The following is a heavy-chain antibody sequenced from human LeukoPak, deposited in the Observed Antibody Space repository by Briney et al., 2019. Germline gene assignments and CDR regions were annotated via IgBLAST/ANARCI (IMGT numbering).Heavy chain of an antibody. J-gene: IGHJ4*02. CDR3: ARSDCSSTSCYDFDY. CDR1: GFTFSSYS. D-gene: IGHD2-2*01. V-gene: IGHV3-48*01. CDR2: ISSSSSTI. Sequence: GGSLRLSCAASGFTFSSYSMNWVRQAPGKGLEWVSYISSSSSTIYYADSVKGRFTISRDNAKNSLYPQMNSLRAEDTAVYYCARSDCSSTSCYDFDYWGQGTLVTVSS.